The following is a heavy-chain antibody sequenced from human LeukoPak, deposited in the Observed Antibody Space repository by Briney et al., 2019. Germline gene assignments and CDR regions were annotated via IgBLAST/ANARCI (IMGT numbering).Heavy chain of an antibody. CDR3: ARDLPEPLYYYYYMDV. V-gene: IGHV3-48*01. CDR2: ISSSSSTI. D-gene: IGHD1-14*01. CDR1: GFTFSSYS. Sequence: PGGSLRLSCAASGFTFSSYSMNWVRQAPGKGLEWVSYISSSSSTIYYADSVKGRFTISRDNAKNSLYLQMNSLRAEDTALYYCARDLPEPLYYYYYMDVWGKGTTVTVSS. J-gene: IGHJ6*03.